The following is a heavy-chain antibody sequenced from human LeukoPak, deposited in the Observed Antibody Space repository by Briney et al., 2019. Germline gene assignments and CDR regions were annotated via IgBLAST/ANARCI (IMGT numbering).Heavy chain of an antibody. CDR3: ARADRLHGGPYLIGP. Sequence: ASVKISCKTSGYSFTDYYMHWVRQAPGQGLEWMGWINPNSGGTSSAQKFQGRVTMTRDTSITTVYMEVSWLTSDDTAIYYCARADRLHGGPYLIGPWGQGTLVTVSS. D-gene: IGHD2-21*01. V-gene: IGHV1-2*02. J-gene: IGHJ5*02. CDR2: INPNSGGT. CDR1: GYSFTDYY.